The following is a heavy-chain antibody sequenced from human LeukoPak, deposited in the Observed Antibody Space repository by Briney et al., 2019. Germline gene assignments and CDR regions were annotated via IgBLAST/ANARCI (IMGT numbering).Heavy chain of an antibody. CDR2: IKSKTDGGTT. V-gene: IGHV3-15*01. Sequence: GGSLRLSCAASGFTFSNAWMSWGRQAPGKGLEWVGRIKSKTDGGTTDYAAPVKGRFTISRDDSKNTLYLQMNSLKTEDTAVYYFTTDYPLIVVVVAATDYWGQGTLVTVSS. J-gene: IGHJ4*02. CDR1: GFTFSNAW. D-gene: IGHD2-15*01. CDR3: TTDYPLIVVVVAATDY.